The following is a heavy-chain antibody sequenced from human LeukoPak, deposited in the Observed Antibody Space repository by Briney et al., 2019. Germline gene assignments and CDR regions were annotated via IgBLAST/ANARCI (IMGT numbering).Heavy chain of an antibody. V-gene: IGHV1-18*01. CDR2: ISTYNGNT. Sequence: ASVKVSCKASGYTFISYGISWVRQAPGQGLEWMGWISTYNGNTNYAQNLQGRVTMTTDTSTSIAYMELRSLRSDDTAVYYCAREVAVAGTDYWGQGTLVTVSS. CDR1: GYTFISYG. J-gene: IGHJ4*02. CDR3: AREVAVAGTDY. D-gene: IGHD6-19*01.